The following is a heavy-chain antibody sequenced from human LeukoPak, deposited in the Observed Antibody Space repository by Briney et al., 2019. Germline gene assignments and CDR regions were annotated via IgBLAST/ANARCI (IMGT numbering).Heavy chain of an antibody. CDR2: IIPILGIA. V-gene: IGHV1-69*02. J-gene: IGHJ4*02. Sequence: ASVKVSCKASGGTFSSYTISWVRQAPGQGLEWMGRIIPILGIANYAQKFQGRVTITADKSTSTAYMELSSLRSEDTAGYYCATDVWSGYYTGGVENYWGQGTLVTVSS. D-gene: IGHD3-3*01. CDR3: ATDVWSGYYTGGVENY. CDR1: GGTFSSYT.